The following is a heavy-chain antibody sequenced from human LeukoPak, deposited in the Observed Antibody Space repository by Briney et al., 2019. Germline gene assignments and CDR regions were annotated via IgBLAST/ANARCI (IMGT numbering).Heavy chain of an antibody. CDR3: ARPDSSGWYRTGFDY. CDR2: INPNSGGT. V-gene: IGHV1-2*02. CDR1: GYTFTGYY. D-gene: IGHD6-19*01. J-gene: IGHJ4*02. Sequence: ASVKVSCKASGYTFTGYYMHWLRQAPGQGLEWMGWINPNSGGTNYAKKFQGRVTMTRDTSISTAYMELSRLRSDGTAVYYSARPDSSGWYRTGFDYWGQGTLVTVSS.